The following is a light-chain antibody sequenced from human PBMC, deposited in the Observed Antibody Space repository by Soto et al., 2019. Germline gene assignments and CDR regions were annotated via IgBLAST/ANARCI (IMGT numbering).Light chain of an antibody. CDR2: GAS. V-gene: IGKV3-15*01. J-gene: IGKJ5*01. Sequence: THSPATLCFSPGERATLSFRASRTISGKLAWYQQRPGHAPRLLIYGASTRATGIPARFSGSGSGTDFTLTISRLEPEDFAVYYCQQYNNWPITFGQGTRLEIK. CDR1: RTISGK. CDR3: QQYNNWPIT.